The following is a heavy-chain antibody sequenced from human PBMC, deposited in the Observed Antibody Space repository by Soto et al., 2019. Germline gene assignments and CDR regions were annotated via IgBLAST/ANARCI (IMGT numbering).Heavy chain of an antibody. CDR1: GYSFTGYW. V-gene: IGHV5-10-1*01. CDR3: ASGYSYGYGNFDY. Sequence: GESLKISCKGSGYSFTGYWISWVRQMPGKGLEWMGRIDPSDSYTNYSPSFQGHVTISADKSISTAYLQWSSLKASDTAMYYCASGYSYGYGNFDYWGQGTLVTVSS. J-gene: IGHJ4*02. CDR2: IDPSDSYT. D-gene: IGHD5-18*01.